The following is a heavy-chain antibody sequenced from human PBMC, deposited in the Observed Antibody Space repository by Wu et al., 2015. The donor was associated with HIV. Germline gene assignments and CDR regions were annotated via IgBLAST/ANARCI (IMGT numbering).Heavy chain of an antibody. V-gene: IGHV1-69*05. J-gene: IGHJ4*02. Sequence: QVQLVQSGAEVKKPGSSVKISCKASGNTFNAINWVRQAPGQGLEWMGGIIPLFGTTDYAQIFQGRVTITTDESTSTAYMRLSSLRSEDTAEYYCASPRSPGFSSAWPTYFDYWGQGTLVTVSS. CDR1: GNTFNA. CDR2: IIPLFGTT. CDR3: ASPRSPGFSSAWPTYFDY. D-gene: IGHD6-19*01.